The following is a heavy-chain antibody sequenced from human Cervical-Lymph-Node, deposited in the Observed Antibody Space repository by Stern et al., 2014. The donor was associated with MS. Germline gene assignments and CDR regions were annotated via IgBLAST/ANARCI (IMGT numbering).Heavy chain of an antibody. V-gene: IGHV3-30*03. CDR3: ARDYEDTSMLFDH. Sequence: QVQLVESGGAVVQPGRSLRLSCAASGFTFSIYGMHWVRQAPGKGLEWVTVNAYDVNHKYYAASVKVRITISRDNSKSTLHLQMNSVTPDDTAIYYCARDYEDTSMLFDHWGQGTLVTVSS. J-gene: IGHJ4*02. D-gene: IGHD2-8*01. CDR1: GFTFSIYG. CDR2: NAYDVNHK.